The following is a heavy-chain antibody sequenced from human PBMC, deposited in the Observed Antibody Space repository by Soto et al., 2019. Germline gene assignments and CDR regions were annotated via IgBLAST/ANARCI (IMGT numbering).Heavy chain of an antibody. D-gene: IGHD2-2*01. J-gene: IGHJ4*02. CDR3: AREKWGTRDPPNSFAD. CDR2: VSPASGKT. Sequence: QVQLVQSGAEVKNPGASVKVSCKATGYNFSDYGVIWARQAPGQGLEWMGYVSPASGKTTYGQDLQGRVTLTTDTSTTTAYLELRSLRSDATAVYYCAREKWGTRDPPNSFADWGKGTLVTVSS. V-gene: IGHV1-18*01. CDR1: GYNFSDYG.